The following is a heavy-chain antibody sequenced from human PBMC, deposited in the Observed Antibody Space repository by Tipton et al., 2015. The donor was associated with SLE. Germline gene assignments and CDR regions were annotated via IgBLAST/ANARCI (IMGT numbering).Heavy chain of an antibody. Sequence: TLSLTCTVYGESLSGHYWVWIRQPPGKGLEWIGDINHSGRIDYNPSLMSRVTISEATSKNQFSLTLTSVTAADTGVYYCTHSTDYYYMDVWGEGTTVTVSS. CDR3: THSTDYYYMDV. D-gene: IGHD5-18*01. CDR1: GESLSGHY. J-gene: IGHJ6*03. CDR2: INHSGRI. V-gene: IGHV4-34*01.